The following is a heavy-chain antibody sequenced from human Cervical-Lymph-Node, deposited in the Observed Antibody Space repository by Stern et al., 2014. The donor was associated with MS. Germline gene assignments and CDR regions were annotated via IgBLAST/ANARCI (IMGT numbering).Heavy chain of an antibody. CDR2: LRWNSGDR. J-gene: IGHJ2*01. CDR3: VKDYGAAGIWYFDL. D-gene: IGHD6-13*01. CDR1: GFTFDDFA. Sequence: EVQLEESGGGLIQPGRTLRLSCAASGFTFDDFAMHWVRQAPRKGLEWAAGLRWNSGDRSQADSVKGRFTISRDNAKNSLYLQMNSLRPEDTAFYYCVKDYGAAGIWYFDLWGRGTLVTVSS. V-gene: IGHV3-9*01.